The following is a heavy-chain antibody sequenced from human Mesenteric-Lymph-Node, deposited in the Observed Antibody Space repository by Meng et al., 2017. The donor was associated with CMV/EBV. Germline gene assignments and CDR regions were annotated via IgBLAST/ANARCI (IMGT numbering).Heavy chain of an antibody. CDR3: ARDSNKLGVFDY. CDR1: GYSISSGYY. Sequence: GSLRLSCTVSGYSISSGYYWGWIRQPPGKGLEWIGSIYHSGSTYYNPSLKSRVTISVDTSKNQFSLKLSSVTAADTAVYYCARDSNKLGVFDYWGQGTLVTVSS. J-gene: IGHJ4*02. V-gene: IGHV4-38-2*02. D-gene: IGHD7-27*01. CDR2: IYHSGST.